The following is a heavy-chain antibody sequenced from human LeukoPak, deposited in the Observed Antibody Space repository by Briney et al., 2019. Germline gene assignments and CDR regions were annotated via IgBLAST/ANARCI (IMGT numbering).Heavy chain of an antibody. CDR2: ITSGVGIT. J-gene: IGHJ4*02. CDR3: AKGGYYDLDY. Sequence: GGSLRLSCAASGFTFSNFGMNWVRQAPGKGLEWVSTITSGVGITYYADSVKGRFTISRDNSRNTLYLQMNSLRAEDTAVYYCAKGGYYDLDYWGQGTLVTVSS. D-gene: IGHD3-22*01. V-gene: IGHV3-23*01. CDR1: GFTFSNFG.